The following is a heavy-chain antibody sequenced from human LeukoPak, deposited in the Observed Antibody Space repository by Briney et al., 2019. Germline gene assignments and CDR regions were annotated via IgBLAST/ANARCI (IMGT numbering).Heavy chain of an antibody. J-gene: IGHJ3*02. CDR1: GGSISSYY. CDR3: ARGGSGISNAFDI. V-gene: IGHV4-59*01. CDR2: LYYSGST. Sequence: SGTLSLTCSVSGGSISSYYWSWIRQPPGKGLEWIGYLYYSGSTNSNPSLKSRVTMSVDTSKNQFSLKLRSVTAADTAVYYCARGGSGISNAFDIWGQGTMVTVSS. D-gene: IGHD3-10*01.